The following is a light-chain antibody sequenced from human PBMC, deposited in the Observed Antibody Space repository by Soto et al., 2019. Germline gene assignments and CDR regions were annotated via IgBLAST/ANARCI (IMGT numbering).Light chain of an antibody. CDR2: DAS. CDR1: QSISTW. Sequence: DIQVTQSPSTLSASVGYRFTNTCRASQSISTWLAWYQQKIGKAPKLLIYDASSWAGGVPSSFTGSGSGTEFTLTINSLQPDDFATYYCQQYSVYWTFGQGTKVDIK. CDR3: QQYSVYWT. V-gene: IGKV1-5*01. J-gene: IGKJ1*01.